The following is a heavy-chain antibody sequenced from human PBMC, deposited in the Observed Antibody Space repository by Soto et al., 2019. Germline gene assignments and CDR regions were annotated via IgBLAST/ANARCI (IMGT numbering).Heavy chain of an antibody. D-gene: IGHD2-15*01. J-gene: IGHJ4*02. CDR2: ISSSSSYI. CDR1: GFTFSSDS. Sequence: AGSVRLSGAASGFTFSSDSMNWVRQAPGKGLEWVSSISSSSSYIYYADSVKGRFTISRDNAKNSLYLQMNSLRAEDTAVYYCARDPVPYCSGGSCPLDYWGQGTLVTVS. V-gene: IGHV3-21*01. CDR3: ARDPVPYCSGGSCPLDY.